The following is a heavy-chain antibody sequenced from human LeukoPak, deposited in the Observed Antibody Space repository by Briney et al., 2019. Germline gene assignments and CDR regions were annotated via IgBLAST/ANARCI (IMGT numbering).Heavy chain of an antibody. D-gene: IGHD2-2*03. CDR3: ARDLYPTPTGYCSSTSCQASYYYGMDV. CDR1: GYNFTSYG. J-gene: IGHJ6*02. CDR2: IIPIFGTA. V-gene: IGHV1-69*13. Sequence: SVKVSCKATGYNFTSYGISWVRQAPGQGLEWMGGIIPIFGTANYAQKFQGRVTITADESTSTAYMELSSLRSEDTAVYYCARDLYPTPTGYCSSTSCQASYYYGMDVWGQGTTVTVSS.